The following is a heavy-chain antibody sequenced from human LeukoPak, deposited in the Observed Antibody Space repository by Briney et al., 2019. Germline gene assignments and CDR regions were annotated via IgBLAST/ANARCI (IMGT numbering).Heavy chain of an antibody. CDR1: GFTFRSCE. CDR2: ISGSGSSV. CDR3: ARDYYDSSGYYSLDC. D-gene: IGHD3-22*01. V-gene: IGHV3-48*03. Sequence: GGSLRLSCAASGFTFRSCEMNWVRQAPGKGLEWVSYISGSGSSVYYADSVKGRFTFSRDNAKNSLYLEMNSLRAEDTAVYYCARDYYDSSGYYSLDCWGQGTLVTVSS. J-gene: IGHJ4*02.